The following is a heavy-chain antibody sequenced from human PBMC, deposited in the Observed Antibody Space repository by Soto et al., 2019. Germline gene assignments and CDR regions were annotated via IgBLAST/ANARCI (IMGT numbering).Heavy chain of an antibody. J-gene: IGHJ6*01. V-gene: IGHV4-39*01. CDR3: ARLNGYCISTNCHGYYGMDV. CDR1: GGFVSSSSYS. CDR2: MYSSENT. D-gene: IGHD2-2*03. Sequence: SETLSLTCSVSGGFVSSSSYSWGWIRQSPGKGLEWIGTMYSSENTYYNPSPLSRVTISVDTSKNEFSLRLSSVTAADTAVYYCARLNGYCISTNCHGYYGMDVWGQGTTVTVSS.